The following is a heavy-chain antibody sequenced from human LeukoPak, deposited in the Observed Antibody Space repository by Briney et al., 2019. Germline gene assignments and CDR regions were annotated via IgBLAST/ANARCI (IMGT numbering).Heavy chain of an antibody. D-gene: IGHD2-2*01. V-gene: IGHV5-51*01. Sequence: GESLKISCKGSGYSFTNYWIGWVRQMPGKGLEWMGIIYPGDSDTRYSPSFQGQVTISADKSISTAYLQWSSLKASDTAMYYCAILGGHDCSSTSCYSGSYYYYGMDVWGQGTTVTVSS. CDR2: IYPGDSDT. J-gene: IGHJ6*02. CDR1: GYSFTNYW. CDR3: AILGGHDCSSTSCYSGSYYYYGMDV.